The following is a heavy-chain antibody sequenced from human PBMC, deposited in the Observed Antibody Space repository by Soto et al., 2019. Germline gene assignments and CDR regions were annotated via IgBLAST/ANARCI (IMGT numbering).Heavy chain of an antibody. Sequence: SETLSLTCTVSGGSISSDYWSWIRQPPGKGLEWIGYIYYSGSTNYNPSLKSRVTISVDTSKNQFSLKLSSVTAADTAVYYCASIAARKSDYYYYYYMDVWGKGTAVT. CDR2: IYYSGST. D-gene: IGHD6-6*01. J-gene: IGHJ6*03. CDR3: ASIAARKSDYYYYYYMDV. V-gene: IGHV4-59*08. CDR1: GGSISSDY.